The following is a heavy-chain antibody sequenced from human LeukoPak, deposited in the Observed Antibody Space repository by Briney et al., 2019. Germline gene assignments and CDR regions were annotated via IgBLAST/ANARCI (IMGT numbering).Heavy chain of an antibody. CDR3: AKALRDGHNYGIDY. Sequence: PGGSLRLSCPASGFTFDDYTMHWVRQAPGKGLEGVSLISWDGGSTYYADSVKGRFTISRDNSKNSLYLQMNSLRTEDTALYYCAKALRDGHNYGIDYWGQGTLVTVSS. CDR2: ISWDGGST. CDR1: GFTFDDYT. J-gene: IGHJ4*02. D-gene: IGHD5-24*01. V-gene: IGHV3-43*01.